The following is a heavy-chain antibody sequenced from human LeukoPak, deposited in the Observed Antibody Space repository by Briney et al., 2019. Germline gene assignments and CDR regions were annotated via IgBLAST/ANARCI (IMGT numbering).Heavy chain of an antibody. CDR2: INHSGST. CDR3: ARGGLAAYYYGSGGYYPQLVY. Sequence: SETLSLTCAVYGGSFSGYYWSWIRQPPGKGLEWIGEINHSGSTNYNPSLKSRVTISVDTSKNQFSLKLSSVTAADTAVYYCARGGLAAYYYGSGGYYPQLVYWGQGTLVTVSS. CDR1: GGSFSGYY. D-gene: IGHD3-10*01. J-gene: IGHJ4*02. V-gene: IGHV4-34*01.